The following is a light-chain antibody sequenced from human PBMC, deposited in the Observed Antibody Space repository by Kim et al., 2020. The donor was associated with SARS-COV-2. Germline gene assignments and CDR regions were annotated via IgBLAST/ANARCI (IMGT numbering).Light chain of an antibody. J-gene: IGLJ2*01. V-gene: IGLV6-57*03. Sequence: VTISCTRGGGSIASNYVQWYQQRPGSAPTTVIYEDNQRPSGVPDRFSGSIDSSSNSASLTISGLKTEDEADYYCQSYDSSNQGVVFGGGTQLTVL. CDR3: QSYDSSNQGVV. CDR2: EDN. CDR1: GGSIASNY.